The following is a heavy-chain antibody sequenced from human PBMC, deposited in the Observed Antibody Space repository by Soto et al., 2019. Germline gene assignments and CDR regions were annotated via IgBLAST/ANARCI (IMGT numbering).Heavy chain of an antibody. CDR3: ASLISAAFDF. CDR2: IYSSGST. CDR1: GDSVSSGSSH. Sequence: PSETLSLTCTVSGDSVSSGSSHWNWIRQPPGKGLEWIGYIYSSGSTSYNPSLKSRVTISVDTSKNQFSLKLCSVTAADTAVYYCASLISAAFDFWGQGTLVTVSS. V-gene: IGHV4-61*01. J-gene: IGHJ4*02. D-gene: IGHD3-3*02.